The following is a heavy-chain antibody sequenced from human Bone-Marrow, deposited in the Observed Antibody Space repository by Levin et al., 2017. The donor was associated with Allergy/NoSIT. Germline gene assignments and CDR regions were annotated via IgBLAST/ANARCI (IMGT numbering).Heavy chain of an antibody. CDR1: GYTFTTNY. J-gene: IGHJ4*02. Sequence: ASVKVSCKAFGYTFTTNYIHWVRQGPGQGLEWMGLINPSGGSTRYEQKFQGRVTMTKDTSTSTVYMQLSSLRSEDTAVYYCARDRGIPGRPLDYWGQGTLVTVSS. V-gene: IGHV1-46*01. CDR2: INPSGGST. D-gene: IGHD2-2*01. CDR3: ARDRGIPGRPLDY.